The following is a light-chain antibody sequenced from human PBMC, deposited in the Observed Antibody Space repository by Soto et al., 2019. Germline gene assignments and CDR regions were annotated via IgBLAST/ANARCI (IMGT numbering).Light chain of an antibody. V-gene: IGKV3-15*01. CDR3: QQYKNWPPLT. CDR1: QSVGSA. J-gene: IGKJ4*01. CDR2: GAS. Sequence: EIVMTQSPATLSVSPGETATLSCRASQSVGSAVAWYQHKPGQAPRLLIVGASIRATGVPGRFSGGGSGTEFTLTISSLQSADFAVYYCQQYKNWPPLTFGGGPRWRSN.